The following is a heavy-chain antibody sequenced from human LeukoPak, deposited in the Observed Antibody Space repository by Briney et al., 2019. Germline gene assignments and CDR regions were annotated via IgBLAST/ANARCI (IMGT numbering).Heavy chain of an antibody. Sequence: GGSLRLSCAASGFTFSSYSMNWVRQAPGKGLEWVSSISSSSSYIYYADSVKGRFTISRDNAKNSLYLQMNSLRAEDTAVYYCARDRRQRDYFDFWGQGARVSVSS. V-gene: IGHV3-21*04. CDR2: ISSSSSYI. CDR1: GFTFSSYS. J-gene: IGHJ4*02. D-gene: IGHD1-1*01. CDR3: ARDRRQRDYFDF.